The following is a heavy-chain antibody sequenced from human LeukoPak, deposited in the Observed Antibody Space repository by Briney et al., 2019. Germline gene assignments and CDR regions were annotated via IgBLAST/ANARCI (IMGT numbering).Heavy chain of an antibody. J-gene: IGHJ4*02. CDR3: ARRTANWGFDY. Sequence: KASETLSLTCTVSGYSISSGYYWGWIRQPPGKGLEWIGSVYHSGSTYYNPSLESRVTISVDTSKNQFSLNLSSVTAADTAVYYCARRTANWGFDYWGQGTLVTVSS. D-gene: IGHD7-27*01. CDR2: VYHSGST. V-gene: IGHV4-38-2*02. CDR1: GYSISSGYY.